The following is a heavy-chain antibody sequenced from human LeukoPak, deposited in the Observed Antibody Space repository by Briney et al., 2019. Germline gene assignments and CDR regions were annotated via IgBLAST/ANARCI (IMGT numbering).Heavy chain of an antibody. CDR2: ISGSGGST. CDR3: ARDRRWDSSSPLDY. J-gene: IGHJ4*02. Sequence: GGSLRLSCAASGFTFSSYAMSWVRQAPGKGLEWVSAISGSGGSTYYADSVKGRFTISRDNSKNTLYLQMNSPRAEDTAVYYCARDRRWDSSSPLDYWGQGTLVTVSS. V-gene: IGHV3-23*01. CDR1: GFTFSSYA. D-gene: IGHD6-6*01.